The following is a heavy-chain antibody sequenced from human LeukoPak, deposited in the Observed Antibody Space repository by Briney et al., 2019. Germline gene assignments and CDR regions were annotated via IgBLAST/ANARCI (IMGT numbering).Heavy chain of an antibody. V-gene: IGHV4-39*01. Sequence: SETLSLTCTVSGGSISSYYWGWIRQPPGKGLEWIGNIYYTGSTYYNPSLKSRVTISVDTSKNQFSLKLSSVTAADTAVYYCARRLLLRSFDYWGQGTLVSVSS. D-gene: IGHD2-15*01. J-gene: IGHJ4*02. CDR3: ARRLLLRSFDY. CDR1: GGSISSYY. CDR2: IYYTGST.